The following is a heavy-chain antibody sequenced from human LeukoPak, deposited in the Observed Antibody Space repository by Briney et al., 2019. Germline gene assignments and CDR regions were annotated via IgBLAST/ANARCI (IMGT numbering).Heavy chain of an antibody. CDR1: GFTFSNAK. D-gene: IGHD3-3*01. J-gene: IGHJ4*02. V-gene: IGHV3-15*01. CDR3: TGGVESGNYLHY. Sequence: GGSLRLSCAASGFTFSNAKMSWVRQAPGKGLEWVGRIKSKTDGGTTAYAAPVKGRFTISRDDSKDTLYLQMITLETEDTAVYYCTGGVESGNYLHYWGQGTLVTVSS. CDR2: IKSKTDGGTT.